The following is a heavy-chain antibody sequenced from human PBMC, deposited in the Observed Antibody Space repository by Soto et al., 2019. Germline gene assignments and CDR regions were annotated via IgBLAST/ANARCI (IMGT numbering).Heavy chain of an antibody. Sequence: QVQLVQSGAEVKKPGTSVKVSCKASGYAFTSYTIHWVRQAPGQRLEWMGWNNADNGDTKYSQKFLGRVPITRGTSASTAYMEVSSLRIENTAEYYWAKGGGAIINWGQGTLVTVSS. CDR2: NNADNGDT. V-gene: IGHV1-3*01. CDR1: GYAFTSYT. D-gene: IGHD3-16*02. J-gene: IGHJ4*02. CDR3: AKGGGAIIN.